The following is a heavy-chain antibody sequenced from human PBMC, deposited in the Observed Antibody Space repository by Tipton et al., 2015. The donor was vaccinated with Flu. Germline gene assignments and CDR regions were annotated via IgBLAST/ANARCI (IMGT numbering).Heavy chain of an antibody. CDR3: AKVLFGWVES. D-gene: IGHD3-16*01. CDR2: IYYTGYP. J-gene: IGHJ5*01. V-gene: IGHV4-39*07. CDR1: GGSISSSSHY. Sequence: TLSLTCTVSGGSISSSSHYWGWIRQAPGRGLEWVGSIYYTGYPYYNSSLKSRLAMSIDTSKTQFSLRLSSVTAADTAVYYCAKVLFGWVESWAQGTLVTVSS.